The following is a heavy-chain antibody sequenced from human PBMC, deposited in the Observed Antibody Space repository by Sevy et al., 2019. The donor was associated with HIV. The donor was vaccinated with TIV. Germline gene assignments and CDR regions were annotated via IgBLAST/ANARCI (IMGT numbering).Heavy chain of an antibody. J-gene: IGHJ4*02. V-gene: IGHV3-48*02. CDR1: GFTFSNYN. Sequence: GGSLRLSCAASGFTFSNYNMNWVRQAPGKGLEWVSYISSSSSTIYYADSVKGRFTLSRDNAKNTLYLQMNSLRDEDTAVYYCARDLRTQLSYYFDSWAQGTLVTVSS. CDR3: ARDLRTQLSYYFDS. D-gene: IGHD5-18*01. CDR2: ISSSSSTI.